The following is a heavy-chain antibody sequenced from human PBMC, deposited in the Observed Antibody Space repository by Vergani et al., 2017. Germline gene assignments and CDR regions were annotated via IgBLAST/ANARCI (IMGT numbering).Heavy chain of an antibody. CDR3: GRGRDNDN. J-gene: IGHJ4*02. CDR1: GFTFSSHA. CDR2: IKNTGDST. Sequence: EVQLLQSEGAVVQPGGSLRLSCVASGFTFSSHAMSWVRQGHGKGLEWVSSIKNTGDSTHYADCVKGIFTISTDNSKNTLYLQMNSLRVEDTYLYYCGRGRDNDNWGQGTLVTVSS. D-gene: IGHD1-1*01. V-gene: IGHV3-23*01.